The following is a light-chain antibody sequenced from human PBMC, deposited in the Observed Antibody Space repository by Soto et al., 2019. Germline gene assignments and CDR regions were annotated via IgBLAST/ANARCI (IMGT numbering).Light chain of an antibody. V-gene: IGLV2-14*01. CDR3: SSYETSTV. Sequence: QSALTQPASVSGSPGQSITISCTGTSSDIGVYNFVSWYQQHPGKAPKLMIYDVNLRPSGVSDRFSGSKSGNTASLTISGLQAEDEAHYYCSSYETSTVFGGGTKLTVL. J-gene: IGLJ2*01. CDR2: DVN. CDR1: SSDIGVYNF.